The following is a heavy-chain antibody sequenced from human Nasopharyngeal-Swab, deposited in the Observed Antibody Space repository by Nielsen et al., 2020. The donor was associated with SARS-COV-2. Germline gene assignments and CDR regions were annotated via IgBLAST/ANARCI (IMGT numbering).Heavy chain of an antibody. CDR1: GYTFTSYA. V-gene: IGHV1-3*01. CDR2: INAGNGNT. Sequence: ASVKVSCKASGYTFTSYAMHWVRQAPGQRLEWMGWINAGNGNTKYSQKFQGRVTITRDTSASTAYMELSSLRSEDTAVCYCARVRYYYDSSGYYHPRSESGFTDAFDIWGQGTMVTVSS. J-gene: IGHJ3*02. CDR3: ARVRYYYDSSGYYHPRSESGFTDAFDI. D-gene: IGHD3-22*01.